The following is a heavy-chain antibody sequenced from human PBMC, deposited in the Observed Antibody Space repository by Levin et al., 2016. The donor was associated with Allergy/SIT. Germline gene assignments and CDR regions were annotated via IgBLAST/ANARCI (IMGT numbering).Heavy chain of an antibody. CDR3: ARLGETWPYGMDV. CDR2: IHYSGSS. Sequence: WIRQPPGKGLGWIGYIHYSGSSNYNPSLKSRVTMSVDTSKNQLSLKLNSGIAADTAVYYCARLGETWPYGMDVWGQGTTVTVSS. V-gene: IGHV4-61*07. J-gene: IGHJ6*02.